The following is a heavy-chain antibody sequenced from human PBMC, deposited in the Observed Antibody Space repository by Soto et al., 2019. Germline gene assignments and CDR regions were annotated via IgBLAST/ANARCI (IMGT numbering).Heavy chain of an antibody. J-gene: IGHJ6*02. V-gene: IGHV4-59*01. CDR3: ARDLIAADSYYYYGMDV. Sequence: TSETLSLTCTVSGGSISSYYWSWIRQPPGKGLEWIGYIYYSGSTNYNPSLKSRVTISVDTSKNQFSLKLSSVTAADTAVYYCARDLIAADSYYYYGMDVWGQGTTVTVSS. D-gene: IGHD6-13*01. CDR2: IYYSGST. CDR1: GGSISSYY.